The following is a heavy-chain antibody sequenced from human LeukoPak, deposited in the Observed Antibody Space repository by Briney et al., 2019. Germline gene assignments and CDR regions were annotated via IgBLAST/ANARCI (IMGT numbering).Heavy chain of an antibody. J-gene: IGHJ2*01. Sequence: PSETLSLTCAVYGGSFSVYYWSWIRQPPGKGLEWIGEINHSGSTNYNPSLKSRVTISVDTSKNQFSLKLSSVTAADTAVYYCARVQYDFWSGYSIGYFDLWGRGTLVTVSS. CDR3: ARVQYDFWSGYSIGYFDL. V-gene: IGHV4-34*01. CDR1: GGSFSVYY. CDR2: INHSGST. D-gene: IGHD3-3*01.